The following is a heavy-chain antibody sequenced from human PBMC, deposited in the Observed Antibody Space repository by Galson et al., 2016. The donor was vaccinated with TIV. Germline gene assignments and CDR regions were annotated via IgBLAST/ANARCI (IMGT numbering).Heavy chain of an antibody. Sequence: QSGAEVKKPGESLKISCKGSGYSFTNSYIAWVRQMPGTGLEWMAIIYPGDSDTRYSPSFQGQVTISADKSISTAYLQWSSLKASDTAMYFCARVVTSTSPFDYWGQGTLVTVSS. CDR1: GYSFTNSY. V-gene: IGHV5-51*03. CDR3: ARVVTSTSPFDY. CDR2: IYPGDSDT. J-gene: IGHJ4*02. D-gene: IGHD3-22*01.